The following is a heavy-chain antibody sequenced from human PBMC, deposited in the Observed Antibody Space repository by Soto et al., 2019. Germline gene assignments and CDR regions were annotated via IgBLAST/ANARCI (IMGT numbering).Heavy chain of an antibody. CDR2: IYYSGST. D-gene: IGHD2-2*01. J-gene: IGHJ4*02. CDR1: GASISSSY. V-gene: IGHV4-59*01. Sequence: PSETLSLTGTVSGASISSSYWGWIRQPPGKGLEWIGHIYYSGSTNYNPSLKSRVTISIATSKTQFSLRLSSVTAADTAMYYCARTRYCITTTCYFDYWGLGTLVTISS. CDR3: ARTRYCITTTCYFDY.